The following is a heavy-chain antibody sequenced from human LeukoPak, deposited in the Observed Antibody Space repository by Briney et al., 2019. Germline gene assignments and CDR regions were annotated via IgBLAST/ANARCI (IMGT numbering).Heavy chain of an antibody. Sequence: GGSLRLSCAAPGFTFSSSAMSWVRQAPGKGLEWVSSISGTGASTYYADSVKGRFTISRDSSKNTLYLQMNSLRAEDTAVYYCAKGARVGAGKYYFDYWGQGTLVTVSS. J-gene: IGHJ4*02. V-gene: IGHV3-23*01. CDR2: ISGTGAST. CDR3: AKGARVGAGKYYFDY. CDR1: GFTFSSSA. D-gene: IGHD1-1*01.